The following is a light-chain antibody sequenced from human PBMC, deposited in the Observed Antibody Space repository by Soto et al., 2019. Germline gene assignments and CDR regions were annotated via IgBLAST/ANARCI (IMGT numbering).Light chain of an antibody. V-gene: IGKV3-20*01. CDR3: QQYSSSRFT. Sequence: EIVLTQSPGTLSLSPGERATLSCRASQSISSSYLAWYRQKPGQAPRLLVYGASSRATGTPDRFSDSGSRTNFTLTISRLEPEDFAVHYCQQYSSSRFTFGPGTKVDIK. J-gene: IGKJ3*01. CDR2: GAS. CDR1: QSISSSY.